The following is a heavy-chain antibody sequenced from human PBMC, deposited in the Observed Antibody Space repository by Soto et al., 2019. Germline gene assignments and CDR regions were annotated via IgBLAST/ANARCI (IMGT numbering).Heavy chain of an antibody. Sequence: PGGSLRLSCAASGFTFSSYAMSWVRQAPGKGLEWVSAISGSGGSTYYADSVKGRFTISRDNSKNTLYLQMNSLRAEDTAVYYCARGGNQPRAFDIWGQGTMVTVSS. CDR2: ISGSGGST. CDR3: ARGGNQPRAFDI. CDR1: GFTFSSYA. J-gene: IGHJ3*02. V-gene: IGHV3-23*01.